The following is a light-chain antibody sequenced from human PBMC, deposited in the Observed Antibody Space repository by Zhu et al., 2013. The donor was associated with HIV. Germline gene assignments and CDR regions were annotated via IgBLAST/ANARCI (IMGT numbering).Light chain of an antibody. J-gene: IGKJ2*03. V-gene: IGKV2-28*01. CDR3: MQALQPDS. CDR2: LGS. CDR1: QSLLHSNGYNN. Sequence: DIVMTQSPLSLPVTPGESASTPCRSSQSLLHSNGYNNLDWYLQKPGQSPQLLIYLGSNRASGVPDRFSGSGSGTDFILKIGRVEAEDVGVYYCMQALQPDSFGQGTKLEIK.